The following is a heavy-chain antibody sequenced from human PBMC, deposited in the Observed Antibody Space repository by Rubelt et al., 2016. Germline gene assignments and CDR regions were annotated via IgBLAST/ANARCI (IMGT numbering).Heavy chain of an antibody. D-gene: IGHD5-12*01. CDR1: EFTFSSYA. CDR3: ATRDVDIVATIGSHWPSYYYYGMDV. V-gene: IGHV3-23*04. Sequence: EVQLVESGGGLVKPGGSLRLSCAASEFTFSSYAMSWVRQAPGKGLEWVSAISASGGSTYYADSVKGRFTISRDNSKNTLYLQMNSLRAEESAVYYCATRDVDIVATIGSHWPSYYYYGMDVWGQGTTVTVSS. CDR2: ISASGGST. J-gene: IGHJ6*02.